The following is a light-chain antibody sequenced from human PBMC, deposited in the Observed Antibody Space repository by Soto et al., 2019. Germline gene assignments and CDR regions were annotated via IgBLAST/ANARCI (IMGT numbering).Light chain of an antibody. Sequence: QSALTQPASVSGSPGQSITISCTGTSSDIGGYNHVSWYQHHPGKAPKVLIYDVSRRPSEVSDRFSGSKSGNTASLTISGLQADDEADYYFCSRTSTSTRVFGGGTKVTVL. CDR3: CSRTSTSTRV. J-gene: IGLJ2*01. V-gene: IGLV2-14*03. CDR2: DVS. CDR1: SSDIGGYNH.